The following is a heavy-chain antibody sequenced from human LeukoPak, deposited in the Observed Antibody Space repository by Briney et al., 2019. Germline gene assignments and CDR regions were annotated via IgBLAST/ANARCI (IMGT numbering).Heavy chain of an antibody. CDR2: IYYSGSA. V-gene: IGHV4-59*01. CDR3: ARAPHTAIVWDDVFDI. CDR1: GGSISRYY. Sequence: SETLSLTCSVSGGSISRYYWSWIRQPPGKGLEWIGYIYYSGSADYNPSLKSRVTISVDTPKNQFSLKLRSVTAADTAMYYCARAPHTAIVWDDVFDIWGQGTMVTVSS. D-gene: IGHD5-18*01. J-gene: IGHJ3*02.